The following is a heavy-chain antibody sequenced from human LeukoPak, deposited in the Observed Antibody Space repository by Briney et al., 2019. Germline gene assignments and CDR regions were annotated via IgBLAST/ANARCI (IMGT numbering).Heavy chain of an antibody. Sequence: PGGSLRLSCEASGFTFSSYWMHWVRQAPGKGLVWVSRINPDGSTTSYADSVKGRFTISRDNAKNTLNLQMNSLRVEDTAVYYCAREVVATLTAFDFWGQGTMVTASS. V-gene: IGHV3-74*01. J-gene: IGHJ3*01. CDR3: AREVVATLTAFDF. CDR2: INPDGSTT. D-gene: IGHD5-12*01. CDR1: GFTFSSYW.